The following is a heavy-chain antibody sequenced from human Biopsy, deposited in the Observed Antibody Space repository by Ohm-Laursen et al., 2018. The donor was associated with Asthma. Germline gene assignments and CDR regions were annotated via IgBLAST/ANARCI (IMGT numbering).Heavy chain of an antibody. J-gene: IGHJ3*02. CDR3: VRDGTDVAFDI. CDR2: ISKDASTQ. Sequence: SLRLSCAAFGFSFSNFAIHWVRQAPGKGLEWVGVISKDASTQDYADSVKGRFTMARDNSKNTLDLQMNSLREEDTAVYYCVRDGTDVAFDIWGQGTVVSVSS. CDR1: GFSFSNFA. D-gene: IGHD5-24*01. V-gene: IGHV3-30*01.